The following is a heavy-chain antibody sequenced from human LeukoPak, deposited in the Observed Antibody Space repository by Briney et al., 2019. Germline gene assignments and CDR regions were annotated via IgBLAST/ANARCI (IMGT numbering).Heavy chain of an antibody. CDR1: GGSISSYY. CDR3: ARDKQHYYASGSYSIDY. D-gene: IGHD3-10*01. J-gene: IGHJ4*02. Sequence: PSETLSLTCTVSGGSISSYYWSWIRQPAGKGLEWIGRIYTSGSTNYNPSLKSRVTMSVDTSKNQFSLKLSSVTAADTAVYYCARDKQHYYASGSYSIDYWGQGTLVTVSS. V-gene: IGHV4-4*07. CDR2: IYTSGST.